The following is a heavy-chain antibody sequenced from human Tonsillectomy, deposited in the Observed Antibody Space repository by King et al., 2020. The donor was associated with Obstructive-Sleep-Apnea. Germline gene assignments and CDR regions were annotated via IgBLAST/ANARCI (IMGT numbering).Heavy chain of an antibody. CDR1: GFTFSSYS. V-gene: IGHV3-21*01. J-gene: IGHJ6*02. Sequence: VQLVESGGGLVKPGGSLRLSCAASGFTFSSYSMNWVRQAPGKGLEWVSSISSISSYIYYADSVKGRFTISRDNAKNSLYLQMNSLRAEDTAVYYCARDRSSGGYGMDVWGQGTTVTVSS. CDR2: ISSISSYI. D-gene: IGHD6-19*01. CDR3: ARDRSSGGYGMDV.